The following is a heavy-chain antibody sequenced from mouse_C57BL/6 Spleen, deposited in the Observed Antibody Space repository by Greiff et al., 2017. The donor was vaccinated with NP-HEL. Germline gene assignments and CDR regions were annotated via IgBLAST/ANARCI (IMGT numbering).Heavy chain of an antibody. CDR3: TRVYSNFSYYFDY. CDR1: GFTFSSYA. Sequence: VQVVESGEGLVKPGGSLKLSCAASGFTFSSYAMSWVRQTPEKRLEWVAYISSGGDYIYYADTVKGRFTISRDNARNTLYLQMSSLKSEDTAMYYCTRVYSNFSYYFDYWGQGTTLTVSS. V-gene: IGHV5-9-1*02. CDR2: ISSGGDYI. J-gene: IGHJ2*01. D-gene: IGHD2-5*01.